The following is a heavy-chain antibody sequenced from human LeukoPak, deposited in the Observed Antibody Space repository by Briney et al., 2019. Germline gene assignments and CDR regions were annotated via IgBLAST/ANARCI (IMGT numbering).Heavy chain of an antibody. CDR1: GGSFSGYY. D-gene: IGHD5-12*01. Sequence: SETLSLTCAVYGGSFSGYYWSWIRKPPGKGLEWIGEINHSGSTNYNPSLKSRVTISVDTSKNQFSLKLSSVTAADTAVYYCARVYSGYDVYYYYYYYMDVWGKGTTVTVSS. J-gene: IGHJ6*03. CDR3: ARVYSGYDVYYYYYYYMDV. CDR2: INHSGST. V-gene: IGHV4-34*01.